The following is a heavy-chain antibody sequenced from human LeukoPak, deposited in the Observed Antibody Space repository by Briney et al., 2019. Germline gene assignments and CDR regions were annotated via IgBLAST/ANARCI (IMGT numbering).Heavy chain of an antibody. CDR3: ATDPLGYGLTPY. Sequence: SETLSLTCAVYGGSFSGYYWSWIRQPPGKGLEWIGEINHSGSTNYNPSLKGRVTISVDTSKNQFSLKLTSVTAADTAVYYCATDPLGYGLTPYWGQGTLVTVSS. D-gene: IGHD5-18*01. J-gene: IGHJ4*02. CDR2: INHSGST. CDR1: GGSFSGYY. V-gene: IGHV4-34*01.